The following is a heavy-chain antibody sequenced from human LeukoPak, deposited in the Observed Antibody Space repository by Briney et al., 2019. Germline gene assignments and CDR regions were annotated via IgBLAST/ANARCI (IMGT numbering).Heavy chain of an antibody. CDR1: GGSISSSSYY. CDR2: IYYSGST. J-gene: IGHJ3*02. CDR3: ARQGIWDPNDQAFDI. D-gene: IGHD1-26*01. V-gene: IGHV4-39*01. Sequence: TTSETLSLTCTVSGGSISSSSYYWGWIRQPPGKGLEWIGSIYYSGSTYYNPSLKSRVTISVDTSKNQFSLKLSSVTAADTAVYYCARQGIWDPNDQAFDIWGQGTMVTVSS.